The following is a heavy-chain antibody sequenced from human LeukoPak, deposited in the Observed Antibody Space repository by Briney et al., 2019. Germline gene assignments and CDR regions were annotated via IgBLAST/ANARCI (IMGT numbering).Heavy chain of an antibody. D-gene: IGHD3-3*01. Sequence: PSEPLSLTCAVYGGSFSGYYWSWIRQPPGKGLEWMGEINHSGSTNYNPALKSRVTISVDTSKNQFSLKLSSVTAADTAVYYCARGGTITSFGVVIMHYYYYMDVWGKGTTVTVSS. J-gene: IGHJ6*03. CDR2: INHSGST. V-gene: IGHV4-34*01. CDR1: GGSFSGYY. CDR3: ARGGTITSFGVVIMHYYYYMDV.